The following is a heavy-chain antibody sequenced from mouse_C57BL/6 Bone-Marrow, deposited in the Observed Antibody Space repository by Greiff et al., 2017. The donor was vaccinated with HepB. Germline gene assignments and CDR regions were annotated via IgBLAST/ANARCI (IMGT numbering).Heavy chain of an antibody. CDR1: GFTFSDYG. V-gene: IGHV5-17*01. CDR3: ARGYYGSSTFAY. CDR2: ISSGSSTI. D-gene: IGHD1-1*01. Sequence: EVKVVESGGGLVKPGGSLKLSCAASGFTFSDYGMHWVRQAPEKGLEWVAYISSGSSTIYYADTVKGRFTISRDNAKNTLFLQMTSLRSEDTAMYYCARGYYGSSTFAYWGQGTLVTVSA. J-gene: IGHJ3*01.